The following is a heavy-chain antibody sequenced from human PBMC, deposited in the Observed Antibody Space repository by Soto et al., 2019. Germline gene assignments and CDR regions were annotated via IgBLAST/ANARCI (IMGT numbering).Heavy chain of an antibody. D-gene: IGHD1-26*01. CDR2: IREDGSEK. V-gene: IGHV3-7*01. CDR3: SRDVVMGAKALNY. CDR1: GFTFSNFW. J-gene: IGHJ4*02. Sequence: GGSLRLSCAASGFTFSNFWMTWVRQAPGKGLEWVANIREDGSEKHYVDSVKGRFTISRDNAKNSLYLQMNSLRVEDTAVYFCSRDVVMGAKALNYWGQGALVTASS.